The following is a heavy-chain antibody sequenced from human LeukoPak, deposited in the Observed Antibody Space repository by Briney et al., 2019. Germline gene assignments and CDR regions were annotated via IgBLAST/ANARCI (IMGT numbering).Heavy chain of an antibody. CDR3: ARHVSVGATEE. V-gene: IGHV4-39*01. CDR1: GGSISVYH. D-gene: IGHD1-26*01. CDR2: IYYSGST. J-gene: IGHJ4*02. Sequence: PSETLSLTCTVSGGSISVYHWGWIRQPPGKGLEWIGSIYYSGSTYYNPSLKSRVTISVDTSKNQFSLKLSSVTAADTAVYYCARHVSVGATEEWGQGTLVTVSS.